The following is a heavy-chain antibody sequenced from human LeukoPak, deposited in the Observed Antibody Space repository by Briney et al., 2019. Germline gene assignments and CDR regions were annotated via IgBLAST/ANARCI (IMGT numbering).Heavy chain of an antibody. Sequence: GGSLRLSCAASGLTVSSSYMTWVRQAPGKGLEWVSVIYRDGSTYYADSVKGRFTISRDNSKNTVYLQMNSLRAEDTAVYYCARGLGYCSGGSCYPFDYWGQGTLVTVSS. CDR3: ARGLGYCSGGSCYPFDY. CDR1: GLTVSSSY. CDR2: IYRDGST. J-gene: IGHJ4*02. V-gene: IGHV3-53*01. D-gene: IGHD2-15*01.